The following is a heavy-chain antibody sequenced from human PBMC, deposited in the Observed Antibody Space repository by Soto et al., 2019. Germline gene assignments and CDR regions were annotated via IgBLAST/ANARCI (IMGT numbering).Heavy chain of an antibody. J-gene: IGHJ4*02. D-gene: IGHD6-6*01. CDR1: GDSVSSNSAA. V-gene: IGHV6-1*01. CDR2: TYYRSKWYN. CDR3: ARGVAARPPGAGGSFDY. Sequence: SQPLSLTCAISGDSVSSNSAAWNWIRQSPSRGLEWLGRTYYRSKWYNDYAVSVKSRITINPDTSKNQFSLQLNSVTPEDTAVYYCARGVAARPPGAGGSFDYWGQGTLVTVSS.